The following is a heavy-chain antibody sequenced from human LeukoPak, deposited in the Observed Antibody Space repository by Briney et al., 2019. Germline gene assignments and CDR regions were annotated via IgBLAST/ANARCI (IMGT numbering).Heavy chain of an antibody. J-gene: IGHJ5*02. V-gene: IGHV3-23*01. Sequence: GGSLRLSCAASGFTFSNYAMSWVRQTPGKGLEWVSAISGSGGSTYYADSVKGRFTIARDNSKNTLYLQMNSLRAEDTALYYCAKDPHRYYDSPGENWFDPWGQGTLVTVSS. CDR2: ISGSGGST. D-gene: IGHD3-22*01. CDR1: GFTFSNYA. CDR3: AKDPHRYYDSPGENWFDP.